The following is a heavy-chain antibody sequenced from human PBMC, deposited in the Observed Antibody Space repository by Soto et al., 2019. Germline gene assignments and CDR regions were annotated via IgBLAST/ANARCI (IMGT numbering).Heavy chain of an antibody. D-gene: IGHD5-12*01. V-gene: IGHV4-31*03. CDR1: GGSISSGGYY. CDR2: IYYNGST. Sequence: SETLSLTCTVSGGSISSGGYYWSWIRQQPGKGLERIGYIYYNGSTYYNPSLKSRVTISVDSSKNQFSLKLSSVTAADTAVYYCARGYSGYVNWFDPWGQGTLVTVSS. J-gene: IGHJ5*02. CDR3: ARGYSGYVNWFDP.